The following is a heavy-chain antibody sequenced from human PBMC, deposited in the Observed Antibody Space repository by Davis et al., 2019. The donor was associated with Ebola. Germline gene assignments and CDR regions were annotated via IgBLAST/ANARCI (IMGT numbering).Heavy chain of an antibody. D-gene: IGHD3-3*01. Sequence: GSLRLSCTVSGGSISSSTYYWGWIRQPPGKGLEWSGSIYYSGSTYYNPSLKSRVTISVDTSKNQFSLKLSSVTAADTAVYYCASPPYYDFWSGYWEDAFDIWGQGTMVTVSS. CDR1: GGSISSSTYY. V-gene: IGHV4-39*01. J-gene: IGHJ3*02. CDR3: ASPPYYDFWSGYWEDAFDI. CDR2: IYYSGST.